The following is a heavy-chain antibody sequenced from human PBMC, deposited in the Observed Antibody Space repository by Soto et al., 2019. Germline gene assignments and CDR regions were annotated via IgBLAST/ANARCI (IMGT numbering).Heavy chain of an antibody. V-gene: IGHV4-61*01. CDR2: IYYSGST. Sequence: SETLSLTCTVSGGSVSSGSYYWGWIRQPPGKGLEWIGYIYYSGSTNYNPSLKSRVTISVDTSKNQFSLKLSSVTAADTAVYYCARVLVEMATIIDYRGQGTLVTVSS. D-gene: IGHD5-12*01. CDR3: ARVLVEMATIIDY. CDR1: GGSVSSGSYY. J-gene: IGHJ4*02.